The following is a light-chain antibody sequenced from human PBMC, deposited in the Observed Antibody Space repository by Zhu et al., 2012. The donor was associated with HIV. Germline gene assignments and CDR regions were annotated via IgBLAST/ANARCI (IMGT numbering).Light chain of an antibody. CDR1: RSVRSF. V-gene: IGKV3-11*01. Sequence: IVLTQSPATLSLSPGERATLYCGASRSVRSFLAWYQQKPGQAPRLLIYDTSKRATGIPARFSGSGSGTDFTLTISSLEPEDFALYYCQQRINWPLTFGGGTKVEIK. CDR3: QQRINWPLT. J-gene: IGKJ4*01. CDR2: DTS.